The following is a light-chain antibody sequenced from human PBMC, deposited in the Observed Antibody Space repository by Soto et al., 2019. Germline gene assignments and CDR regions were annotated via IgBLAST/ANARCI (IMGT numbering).Light chain of an antibody. CDR2: LGS. V-gene: IGKV2-28*01. J-gene: IGKJ4*01. CDR3: MQTLQTPLS. CDR1: QSLLYSNGYNY. Sequence: DSVMTPSPLSLPVTPGEPASISCRSSQSLLYSNGYNYLDWYLQKTGQSPQLLIYLGSNRSSGGPDRFSGSGSGTDFALKISRVEAEDVGVYYCMQTLQTPLSFGGGTRVEIK.